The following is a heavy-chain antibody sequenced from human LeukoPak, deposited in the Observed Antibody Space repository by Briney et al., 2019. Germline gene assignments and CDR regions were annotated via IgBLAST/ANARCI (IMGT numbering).Heavy chain of an antibody. J-gene: IGHJ3*02. CDR2: ISSSGSTI. D-gene: IGHD6-13*01. V-gene: IGHV3-48*03. CDR3: ARDKTGAAAGPDAFDI. Sequence: GGSLRLSCAASGFTFSSYELNWVRQAPGKGLEWVSYISSSGSTIYYADSVKGRFTISRDNAKNSLYLQMNSLRAEDTAVYYCARDKTGAAAGPDAFDIWGQGTMVTVSS. CDR1: GFTFSSYE.